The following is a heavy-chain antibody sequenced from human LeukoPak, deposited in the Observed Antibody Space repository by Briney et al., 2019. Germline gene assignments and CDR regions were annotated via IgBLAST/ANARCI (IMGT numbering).Heavy chain of an antibody. CDR2: INHSGST. Sequence: SETLSLTCAVYGGSFSGYYWSWIRQPPGKGLEWIGEINHSGSTNYNPSLKSRVTISVDTSKNQFSLKLSSVTAADTAVYYCATNLSGFIDAFDIWGQGTMVTVSS. CDR3: ATNLSGFIDAFDI. J-gene: IGHJ3*02. D-gene: IGHD3-22*01. CDR1: GGSFSGYY. V-gene: IGHV4-34*01.